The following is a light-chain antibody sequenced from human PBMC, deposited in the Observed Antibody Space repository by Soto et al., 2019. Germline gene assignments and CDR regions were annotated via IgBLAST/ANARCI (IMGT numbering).Light chain of an antibody. V-gene: IGKV3-11*01. CDR2: DTS. CDR1: QSISSY. J-gene: IGKJ4*01. Sequence: EIVLTQSPATLSLSPGERATLSCRASQSISSYFAWYQQKPGQAPRLLLYDTSNRATGIPARFSGSGSGTDFTLTISSLEXXXXAVYYCQQGSKWPLTFGGGTKVEIK. CDR3: QQGSKWPLT.